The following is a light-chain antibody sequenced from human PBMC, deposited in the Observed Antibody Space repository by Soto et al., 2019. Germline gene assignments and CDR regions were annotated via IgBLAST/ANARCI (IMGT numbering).Light chain of an antibody. J-gene: IGKJ1*01. CDR1: QTISSW. V-gene: IGKV1-5*03. CDR3: QQYNSYSQT. Sequence: DIQMTQSPSTLSGSVGDIVTITCLASQTISSWLAWYQKKPGKDPKILIYKASTLKSGVPSRFSGSGSGTEFNLTISGLQTEDFATYECQQYNSYSQTFGQGTKGDIK. CDR2: KAS.